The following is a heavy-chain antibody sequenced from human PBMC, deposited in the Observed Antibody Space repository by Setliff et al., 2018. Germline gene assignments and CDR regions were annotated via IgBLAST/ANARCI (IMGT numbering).Heavy chain of an antibody. CDR1: GGSISSGGYY. CDR3: ARDRRIVGARHAFDI. Sequence: SETLSLTCTVSGGSISSGGYYWSWIRQHPGKGLEWIGYIYYSGSTYYNPSLKSRVTIPVDTSKNQFSLKLSSVTAADTAVYYCARDRRIVGARHAFDIWGQGTMVTVSS. CDR2: IYYSGST. V-gene: IGHV4-31*03. J-gene: IGHJ3*02. D-gene: IGHD1-26*01.